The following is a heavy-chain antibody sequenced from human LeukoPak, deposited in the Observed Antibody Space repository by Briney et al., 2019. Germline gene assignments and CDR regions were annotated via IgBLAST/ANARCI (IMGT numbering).Heavy chain of an antibody. J-gene: IGHJ5*02. CDR2: LDSDGITT. D-gene: IGHD3-10*01. V-gene: IGHV3-74*03. Sequence: PGGSLRLSCAASGFTLSNSWMHWVRQAPGKGLMWVSRLDSDGITTKYADSVKGRFTISRDNSKNTLYLQMNSLRAEDTAVYYCAREGLLWFGELLSTLHWFDPWGQGTLVTVSS. CDR1: GFTLSNSW. CDR3: AREGLLWFGELLSTLHWFDP.